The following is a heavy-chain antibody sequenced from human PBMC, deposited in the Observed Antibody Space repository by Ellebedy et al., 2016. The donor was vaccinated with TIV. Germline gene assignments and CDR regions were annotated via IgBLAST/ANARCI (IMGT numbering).Heavy chain of an antibody. CDR1: GGSISSYY. CDR3: ARHGSGWYYFDY. V-gene: IGHV4-59*08. Sequence: MPSETLSLTCTVSGGSISSYYWSWIRQPPGKGLEWIGYIYYSGSTNYNPSLKSRVTISVDTSKNQFSLKLSSVTAADTAVYYCARHGSGWYYFDYWGQGTLVTVSS. J-gene: IGHJ4*02. CDR2: IYYSGST. D-gene: IGHD6-19*01.